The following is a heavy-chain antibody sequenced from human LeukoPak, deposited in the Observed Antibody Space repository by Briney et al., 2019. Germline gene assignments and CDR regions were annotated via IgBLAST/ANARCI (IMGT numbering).Heavy chain of an antibody. D-gene: IGHD3-3*01. V-gene: IGHV4-4*02. CDR3: AREGGFYRPLDY. CDR2: VHLDGRT. CDR1: GGSVTSTNW. Sequence: TSETLSLTCGVSGGSVTSTNWWTWVRQPPGKGLEWIGEVHLDGRTDYNPSLKSRLTMSVDLSENHVSLKLTSVTAADTAVYYCAREGGFYRPLDYSGQGTLVTVSS. J-gene: IGHJ4*02.